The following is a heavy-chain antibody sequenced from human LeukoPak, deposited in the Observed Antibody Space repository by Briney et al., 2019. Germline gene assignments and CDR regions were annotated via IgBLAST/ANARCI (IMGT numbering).Heavy chain of an antibody. V-gene: IGHV3-74*01. CDR3: ARDSQFIGPLY. Sequence: GGSLRLSCAASGFTFTTYGMHWVRQVPGKGLVWVSRIMSDGRSTYADSVKGRFTISRDTAKNTLYLQMNSLRAEDTAVYYCARDSQFIGPLYWGQGTLVTVSS. CDR2: IMSDGRST. CDR1: GFTFTTYG. D-gene: IGHD5-24*01. J-gene: IGHJ4*02.